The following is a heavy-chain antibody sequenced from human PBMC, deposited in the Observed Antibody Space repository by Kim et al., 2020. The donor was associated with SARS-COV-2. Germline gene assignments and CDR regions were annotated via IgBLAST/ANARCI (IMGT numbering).Heavy chain of an antibody. D-gene: IGHD1-7*01. Sequence: GGSLRLSCAASGFTFSSYAMHWVRQAPGKGLEWVAVISYDGSNKYYADSVKGRFTISRDNSKNTLYLQMNSLRAEDTAVYYCARGGYNWNYARIDYWGQGTLVTVSS. CDR2: ISYDGSNK. J-gene: IGHJ4*02. CDR1: GFTFSSYA. V-gene: IGHV3-30-3*01. CDR3: ARGGYNWNYARIDY.